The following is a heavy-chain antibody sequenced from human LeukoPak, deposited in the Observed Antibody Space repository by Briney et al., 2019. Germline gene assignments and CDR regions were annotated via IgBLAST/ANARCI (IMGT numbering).Heavy chain of an antibody. CDR1: GFTFSSYE. CDR2: IKQDGSEK. D-gene: IGHD1-26*01. CDR3: AGAMYSGSFDP. V-gene: IGHV3-7*02. J-gene: IGHJ5*02. Sequence: SGGSLRLSCAASGFTFSSYEMNWVRQAPGKGLEWVANIKQDGSEKYYVDSVKGRCTISRDNAKHSLYLQMSSLRVEDTAVYYCAGAMYSGSFDPWGQGTLVTVSS.